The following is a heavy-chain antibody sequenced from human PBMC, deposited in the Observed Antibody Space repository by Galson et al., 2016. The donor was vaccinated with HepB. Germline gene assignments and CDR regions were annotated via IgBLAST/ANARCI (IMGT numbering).Heavy chain of an antibody. CDR1: GFTVSSDY. CDR2: IYSGGDT. J-gene: IGHJ6*04. D-gene: IGHD4-17*01. V-gene: IGHV3-66*02. Sequence: LRLSCAVSGFTVSSDYMSWVRQAPGKELEWVSVIYSGGDTYYADSVMGRFTISRDNSKNTLYLQMSSLRTEDTAVYFCARDPGLRNGMGGWGKGTTGTVSA. CDR3: ARDPGLRNGMGG.